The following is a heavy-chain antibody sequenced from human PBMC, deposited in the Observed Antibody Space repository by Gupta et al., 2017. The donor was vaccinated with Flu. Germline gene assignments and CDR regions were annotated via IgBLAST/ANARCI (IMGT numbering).Heavy chain of an antibody. V-gene: IGHV3-7*01. CDR3: ARNRGWQQFDY. CDR2: IAADDSVK. D-gene: IGHD5-24*01. J-gene: IGHJ4*02. Sequence: EEQLVESGGGLVQPGGSLSLSCVVSGFTFRSYWMDWVRQAPGKGLEWVANIAADDSVKNYADSVKGRFTISRDDAKNSLYLQMNSLRAEDTAVYYCARNRGWQQFDYWGQGALVTVSS. CDR1: GFTFRSYW.